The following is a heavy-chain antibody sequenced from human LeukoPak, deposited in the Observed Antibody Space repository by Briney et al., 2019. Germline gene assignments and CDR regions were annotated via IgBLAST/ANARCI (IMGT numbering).Heavy chain of an antibody. CDR1: RFTFSNYW. CDR3: ARDGTMVRGVIKFYAFDI. J-gene: IGHJ3*02. V-gene: IGHV3-7*01. CDR2: IKQDESEK. Sequence: PGGSLRLSCAASRFTFSNYWMSWVRQAPGKGLEWVANIKQDESEKYYVDSVKGRFTISRDNAKNSLYLQMNSLRGEDTAVYYCARDGTMVRGVIKFYAFDIWGQGTMVTVSS. D-gene: IGHD3-10*01.